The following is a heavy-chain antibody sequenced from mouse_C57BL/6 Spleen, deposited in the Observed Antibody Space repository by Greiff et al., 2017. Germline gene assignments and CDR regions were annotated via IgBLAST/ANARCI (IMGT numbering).Heavy chain of an antibody. CDR3: ARHPSYYYESSYDYAMDY. CDR1: GFTFSDYG. Sequence: EVQLVESGGGLVQPGGSLKLSCAASGFTFSDYGMAWVRQAPRKGPEWVAFISNLAYSIYYADTVTGRFTISRENAKNTLYLEKSSQRSEDTDMYYCARHPSYYYESSYDYAMDYWGQGTSVTVSS. CDR2: ISNLAYSI. D-gene: IGHD1-1*01. J-gene: IGHJ4*01. V-gene: IGHV5-15*01.